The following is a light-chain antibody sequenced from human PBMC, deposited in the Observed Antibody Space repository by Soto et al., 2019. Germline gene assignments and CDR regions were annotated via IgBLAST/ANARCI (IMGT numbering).Light chain of an antibody. V-gene: IGLV2-8*01. CDR2: EVN. CDR3: TAYGGAYNYVI. Sequence: QSALTQPPSASGSPGQSVTISCTGTSSDVGAYDYVSWYQQHPGKAPKLIIFEVNKRPSGVPDRFSGSKSGNTASLTVSGLQGDDEAHYYCTAYGGAYNYVIVGGGTKLTVL. J-gene: IGLJ2*01. CDR1: SSDVGAYDY.